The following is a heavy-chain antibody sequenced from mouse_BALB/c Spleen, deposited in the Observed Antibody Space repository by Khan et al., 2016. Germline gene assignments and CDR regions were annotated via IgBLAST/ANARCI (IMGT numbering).Heavy chain of an antibody. J-gene: IGHJ3*01. CDR1: CYSITSDYA. Sequence: EGQLQELGPWLVKPFQSLVPTCHVPCYSITSDYAWNWNRPFPGNKLEWVGHISYSGSTSYNPSPKSRISITRDTSKNQFFLQLNSVTTEDTATYYCARSMITTGFAYWGQGTLVTVSA. CDR2: ISYSGST. V-gene: IGHV3-2*02. CDR3: ARSMITTGFAY. D-gene: IGHD2-4*01.